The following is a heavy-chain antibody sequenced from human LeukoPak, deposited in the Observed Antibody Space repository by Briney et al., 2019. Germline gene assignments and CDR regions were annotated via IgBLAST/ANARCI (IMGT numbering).Heavy chain of an antibody. D-gene: IGHD2-2*02. V-gene: IGHV1-2*02. CDR1: GYTFTGYY. J-gene: IGHJ3*01. CDR3: ASGRGYCSSTSCSTDDAFDL. Sequence: ASVKVSCKASGYTFTGYYMHWVRQAPGQGLEWMGWINPNSGGTNYAQKFQGRVTMTRDTSISTAYMELSRLRSDDTAVYYCASGRGYCSSTSCSTDDAFDLWGQGTTVTVSS. CDR2: INPNSGGT.